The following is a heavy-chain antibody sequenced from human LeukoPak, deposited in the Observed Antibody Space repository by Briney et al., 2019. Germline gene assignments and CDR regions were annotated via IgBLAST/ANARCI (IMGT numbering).Heavy chain of an antibody. CDR2: INHSGST. CDR1: GGSFSGYY. CDR3: ARKHRTDED. J-gene: IGHJ4*02. Sequence: SETLSLTCAVYGGSFSGYYWSWIRQPPGKGLEWIGEINHSGSTNYNPSLKSRVTISVDTSKNQFSLKLSSVTAADTAVYYCARKHRTDEDWGQGTLVTVSS. V-gene: IGHV4-34*01.